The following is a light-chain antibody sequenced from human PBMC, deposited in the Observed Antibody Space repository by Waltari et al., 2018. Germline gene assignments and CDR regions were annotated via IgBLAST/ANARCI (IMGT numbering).Light chain of an antibody. CDR3: GTWDSSLSGAV. J-gene: IGLJ7*01. CDR2: EKS. Sequence: QSVLTQPPSVSAAPGQRVTISCSGGSTTTGNNYVSWYRQFPGTAPKLLCYEKSARRPGMPGRVSGSESGTSAALDVTGRQAGDEADYECGTWDSSLSGAVFGGGTHVTVL. V-gene: IGLV1-51*02. CDR1: STTTGNNY.